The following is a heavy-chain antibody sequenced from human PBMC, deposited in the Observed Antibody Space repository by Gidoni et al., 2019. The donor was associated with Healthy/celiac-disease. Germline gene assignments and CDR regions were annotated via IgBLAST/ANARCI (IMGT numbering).Heavy chain of an antibody. D-gene: IGHD3-16*02. J-gene: IGHJ3*02. CDR2: IYSGGST. CDR3: AREEKYYDYVWGSYRRDAFDI. CDR1: GFTVSSNY. V-gene: IGHV3-66*01. Sequence: EVQLVESGGGLVQPGGSLRLSCAASGFTVSSNYMSWVRQSPGKVLEWVSVIYSGGSTYYADSVKGRFTISRDNSKNTLDLQMNSLRAEDTAVYYCAREEKYYDYVWGSYRRDAFDIWGQGTMVTVS.